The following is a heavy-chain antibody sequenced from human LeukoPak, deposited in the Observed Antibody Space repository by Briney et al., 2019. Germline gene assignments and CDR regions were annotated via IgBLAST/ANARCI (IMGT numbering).Heavy chain of an antibody. Sequence: RGSLRLSCAASGITVSSNYMNWVRQAPGKGLEWVAIIYSGGSTYYADSMKGRFTISRDNSKNTLYLQMNSLRAEDTAVYYCAREISGYWGQGTLVTVSS. D-gene: IGHD1-26*01. CDR1: GITVSSNY. V-gene: IGHV3-66*01. CDR2: IYSGGST. J-gene: IGHJ4*02. CDR3: AREISGY.